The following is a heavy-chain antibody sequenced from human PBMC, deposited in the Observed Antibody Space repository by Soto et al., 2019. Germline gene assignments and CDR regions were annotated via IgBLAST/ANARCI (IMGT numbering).Heavy chain of an antibody. V-gene: IGHV2-5*02. Sequence: QITLKASCPTLVKPTQTLTLTCTFSGFSLSTSGVGVGWIRHPPGKALEWLALCYWADDKPCSPSLKSRLTNTIDPSNNQVVLTKTNMHLVDTAIHYGALTILAWAGTYLLDPWGQ. CDR1: GFSLSTSGVG. CDR3: ALTILAWAGTYLLDP. J-gene: IGHJ5*02. D-gene: IGHD6-19*01. CDR2: CYWADDK.